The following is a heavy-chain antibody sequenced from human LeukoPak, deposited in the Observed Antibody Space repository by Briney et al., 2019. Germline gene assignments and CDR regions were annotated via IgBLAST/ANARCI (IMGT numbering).Heavy chain of an antibody. CDR3: AKDWAAVAAGSGDY. Sequence: PGLSLRLSCASSVFTYSNYDMHCVRHAPAKGLEWVALISYDGTNQYYADSVKHRFTISRDNYKHALYLQMNSLRGEDTAVYYCAKDWAAVAAGSGDYWGQGTLVTVCS. CDR2: ISYDGTNQ. D-gene: IGHD6-13*01. CDR1: VFTYSNYD. V-gene: IGHV3-30*18. J-gene: IGHJ4*02.